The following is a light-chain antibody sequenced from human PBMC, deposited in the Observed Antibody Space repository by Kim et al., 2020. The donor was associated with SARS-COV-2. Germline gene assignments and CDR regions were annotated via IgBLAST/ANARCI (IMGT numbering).Light chain of an antibody. V-gene: IGKV3-20*01. Sequence: DSVLTQSPGTLSLSPGDRATLSCRASQSVSSTYLAWYQQKPGQAPRLLIHSASSRATGIPDRFSGSVSGTDFTLTITRLEPEDFAVYYCQKYDHSSRYTFGQGTKVDIK. J-gene: IGKJ2*01. CDR1: QSVSSTY. CDR2: SAS. CDR3: QKYDHSSRYT.